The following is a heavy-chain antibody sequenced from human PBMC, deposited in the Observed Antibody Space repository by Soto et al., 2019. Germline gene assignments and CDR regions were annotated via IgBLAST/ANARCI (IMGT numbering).Heavy chain of an antibody. CDR3: AKGGTVMVPIDY. Sequence: GGSLRLSCASSGFTFSSYAMSWVRQAPGKGLEWVSGISGSGGSIYYGDSVKGRFSISRDNSKNTVFLQMNSLRAEDTAVYYCAKGGTVMVPIDYWGQGTLVTVSS. D-gene: IGHD4-4*01. V-gene: IGHV3-23*01. J-gene: IGHJ4*02. CDR2: ISGSGGSI. CDR1: GFTFSSYA.